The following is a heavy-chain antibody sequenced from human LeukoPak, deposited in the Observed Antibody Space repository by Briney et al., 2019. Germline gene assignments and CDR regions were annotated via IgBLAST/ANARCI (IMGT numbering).Heavy chain of an antibody. Sequence: SETLSLTCAVYGGSFSGYYWSWIRQPPGKGLEWIGEINHSGSTYYNPSLKSRVTISVDTSKNQFSLKLSSVTAADTAVYYCARLDFFSAFDIWGQGTMVTVSS. CDR3: ARLDFFSAFDI. CDR2: INHSGST. D-gene: IGHD3-9*01. J-gene: IGHJ3*02. V-gene: IGHV4-34*01. CDR1: GGSFSGYY.